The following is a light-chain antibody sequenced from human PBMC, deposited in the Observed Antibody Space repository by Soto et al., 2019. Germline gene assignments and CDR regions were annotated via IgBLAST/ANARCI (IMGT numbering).Light chain of an antibody. J-gene: IGLJ1*01. CDR1: SSDVGGYNY. CDR3: SSYTSSSLLYV. Sequence: QSVLTQPASLSGSAGQSITISCTGTSSDVGGYNYVSWYQQHPGKAPKLMIYEVSNRPSGVSNRFSGSKSGNTASLTISGLXAEDEADYYCSSYTSSSLLYVFGTGTKVTVL. V-gene: IGLV2-14*01. CDR2: EVS.